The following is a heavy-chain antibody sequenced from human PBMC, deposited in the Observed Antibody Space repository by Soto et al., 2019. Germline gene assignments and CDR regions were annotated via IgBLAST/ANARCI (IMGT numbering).Heavy chain of an antibody. J-gene: IGHJ4*02. CDR3: ARSPDGYYFDY. Sequence: HPGGSLRLSCAASGFTFRSYEMNWVRQAPGKGLEWVSYISSGGGTTYYADSVKGRFTISRDNAKNSLYLQMNSLGAEDTAVYYCARSPDGYYFDYWGQGTLVTVSS. V-gene: IGHV3-48*03. CDR1: GFTFRSYE. CDR2: ISSGGGTT.